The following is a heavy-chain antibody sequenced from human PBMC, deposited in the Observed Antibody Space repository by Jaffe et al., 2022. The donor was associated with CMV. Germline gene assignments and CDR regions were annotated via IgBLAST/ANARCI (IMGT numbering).Heavy chain of an antibody. D-gene: IGHD3-22*01. V-gene: IGHV3-23*01. J-gene: IGHJ4*02. CDR2: ISGSGGST. CDR3: AKESVVTMIVVVIRGGFDY. Sequence: EVQLLESGGGLVQPGGSLRLSCAASGFTFSSYAMSWVRQAPGKGLEWVSAISGSGGSTYYADSVKGRFTISRDNSKNTLYLQMNSLRAEDTAVYYCAKESVVTMIVVVIRGGFDYWGQGTLVTVSS. CDR1: GFTFSSYA.